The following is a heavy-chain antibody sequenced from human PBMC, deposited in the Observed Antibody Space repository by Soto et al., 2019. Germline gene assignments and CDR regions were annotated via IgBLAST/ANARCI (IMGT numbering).Heavy chain of an antibody. J-gene: IGHJ4*02. D-gene: IGHD2-21*01. CDR1: GGTFSSYT. V-gene: IGHV1-69*02. CDR2: IIPILGIA. CDR3: ARGRGYCGGTNCYLDY. Sequence: GASVKVSCKASGGTFSSYTISWVRQAPGQGLEWMGRIIPILGIANYAQKFQGRVTITADKSTSTAYMELSSLRSEDTAVYYCARGRGYCGGTNCYLDYWGQGALVTVSS.